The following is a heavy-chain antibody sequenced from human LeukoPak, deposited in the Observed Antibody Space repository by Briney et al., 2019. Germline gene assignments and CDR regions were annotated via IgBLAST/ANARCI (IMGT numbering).Heavy chain of an antibody. J-gene: IGHJ4*02. CDR2: IFHSGST. V-gene: IGHV4-30-2*01. CDR3: ARDLIPGLPQGY. Sequence: SQTLSLTCTVSGGSISSGGYCWSWIRQPPGKGLEWIGDIFHSGSTYYNPSLKSRVTISVDRSKNQFSLKLSSVTAADTAVYYCARDLIPGLPQGYWGQGTLVTASS. D-gene: IGHD3/OR15-3a*01. CDR1: GGSISSGGYC.